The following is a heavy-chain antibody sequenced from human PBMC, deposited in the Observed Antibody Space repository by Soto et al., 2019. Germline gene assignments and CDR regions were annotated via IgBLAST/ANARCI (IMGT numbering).Heavy chain of an antibody. Sequence: ASVKVSCKASGYTFSVYHMHWVRQAPGQGLEWMGWVHPNSGGTNYAQSFEGRVTMTRDTSINTAYMELSRLTSDDTAVYDCAKEPQRCMDFCGQGTTVTVSS. CDR3: AKEPQRCMDF. CDR1: GYTFSVYH. V-gene: IGHV1-2*02. J-gene: IGHJ6*02. CDR2: VHPNSGGT.